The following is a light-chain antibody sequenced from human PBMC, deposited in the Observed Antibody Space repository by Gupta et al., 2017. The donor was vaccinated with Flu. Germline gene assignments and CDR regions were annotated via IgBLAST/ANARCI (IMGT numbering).Light chain of an antibody. J-gene: IGKJ4*01. V-gene: IGKV1-5*03. CDR2: KAS. Sequence: PPTLSASVGDRVTITCRASGSIRFWLAWYQQKPGKAPKLLIYKASSVEDGIPSRFSGSGYGTEFTLTITSLQPDDFAIYFCQQYGTAPVTFGGGSKVELK. CDR1: GSIRFW. CDR3: QQYGTAPVT.